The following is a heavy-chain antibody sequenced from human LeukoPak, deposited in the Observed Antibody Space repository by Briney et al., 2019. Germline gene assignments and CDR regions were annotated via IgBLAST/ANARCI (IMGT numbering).Heavy chain of an antibody. CDR2: INWNGGST. CDR1: GFTFDDYG. D-gene: IGHD2-15*01. V-gene: IGHV3-20*04. J-gene: IGHJ6*03. CDR3: ARGGAHCSGGSCYSENYYMDV. Sequence: GGSLRLSCAASGFTFDDYGMSWVRQAPGKGLEWVSGINWNGGSTGYADSVKGRFTISRDNAKNSLYLQMNSLRAEDTALYYCARGGAHCSGGSCYSENYYMDVWGKGTTVTVSS.